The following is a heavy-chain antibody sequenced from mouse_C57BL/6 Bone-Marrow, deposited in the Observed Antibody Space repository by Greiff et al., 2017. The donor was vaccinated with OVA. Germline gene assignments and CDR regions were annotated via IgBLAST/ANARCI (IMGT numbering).Heavy chain of an antibody. CDR2: IDPSDSYT. V-gene: IGHV1-50*01. Sequence: VKLQQPGAELVKPGASVKLSCKASGYTFTSYWMQWVKQRPGQGLEWIGEIDPSDSYTNYNQKFKGKATLTVDTSSSPAYMQLSSLTSEDAAVYYCARSLLGDYWGQGTTLTVSS. CDR1: GYTFTSYW. CDR3: ARSLLGDY. D-gene: IGHD6-1*01. J-gene: IGHJ2*01.